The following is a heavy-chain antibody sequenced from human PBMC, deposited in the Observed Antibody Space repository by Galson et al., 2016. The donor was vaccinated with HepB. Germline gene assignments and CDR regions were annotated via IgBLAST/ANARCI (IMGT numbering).Heavy chain of an antibody. CDR1: GVSISSDNW. CDR3: ARHTSVPRTRGFDP. V-gene: IGHV4-4*02. D-gene: IGHD1-7*01. J-gene: IGHJ5*02. CDR2: SLHRGNI. Sequence: SETLSLTCAVSGVSISSDNWWHWVRQSPGKGLEWIGESLHRGNINYNPSLKSRASISIDTSNNQLSLRLDFVTAADTAMYYCARHTSVPRTRGFDPGGQGTLVTVSS.